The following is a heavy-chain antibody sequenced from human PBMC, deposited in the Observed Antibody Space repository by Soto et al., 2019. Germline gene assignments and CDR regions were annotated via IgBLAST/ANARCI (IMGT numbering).Heavy chain of an antibody. J-gene: IGHJ4*02. CDR1: GGSISSGGYY. D-gene: IGHD3-3*01. Sequence: QVQLQESGPGLVKPSQTLSLTCSVSGGSISSGGYYWSWIRQHPGKGLEWIAYIYYSGTTHYNPSLESRVAITVDTAKNQFSLEVNAVTAADTAAYYSARGPFWSGYYDYWGQRPLVTVSA. CDR3: ARGPFWSGYYDY. CDR2: IYYSGTT. V-gene: IGHV4-31*03.